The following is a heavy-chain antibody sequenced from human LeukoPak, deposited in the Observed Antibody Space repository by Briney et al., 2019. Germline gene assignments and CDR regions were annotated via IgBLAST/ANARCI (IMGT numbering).Heavy chain of an antibody. V-gene: IGHV3-74*01. Sequence: GGSLRLSCAASGFTFSSYWMHWVRQAPGKGLVWVSRINTDGSSTSYADSVKGRFTISRDNAKNTLYLQMNSLRAEDTAVYYCARANWGPDAFDIWGQGTMVTVSS. CDR1: GFTFSSYW. D-gene: IGHD7-27*01. CDR3: ARANWGPDAFDI. J-gene: IGHJ3*02. CDR2: INTDGSST.